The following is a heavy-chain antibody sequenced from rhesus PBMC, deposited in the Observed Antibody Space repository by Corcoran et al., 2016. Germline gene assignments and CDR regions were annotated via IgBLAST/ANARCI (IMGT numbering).Heavy chain of an antibody. CDR3: AKDMMIAAATY. D-gene: IGHD6-43*01. Sequence: EVQLVESGGGVVQPGGSLRLSCAASGFTFDDYAMHWVRQAPGKGLEWVSGISWDGSRTGYADSVKSRFSISRDNAKNSLYLQMDRLRAEDTALYYCAKDMMIAAATYWGQGVLVTVSS. V-gene: IGHV3-201*01. CDR2: ISWDGSRT. CDR1: GFTFDDYA. J-gene: IGHJ4*01.